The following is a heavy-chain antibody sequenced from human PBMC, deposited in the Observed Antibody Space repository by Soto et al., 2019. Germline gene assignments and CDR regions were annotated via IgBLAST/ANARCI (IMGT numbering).Heavy chain of an antibody. Sequence: APVKVSCKASGDSFTSCDSNWVRQATGQGLEWMGWMNPNSGNTGYAQKFQGRVTMTRNTSISTAYMELSSLRSEDTAVYYCARGRSVVDLFHIWGQGTMVTVSS. CDR1: GDSFTSCD. J-gene: IGHJ3*02. CDR2: MNPNSGNT. D-gene: IGHD2-15*01. CDR3: ARGRSVVDLFHI. V-gene: IGHV1-8*01.